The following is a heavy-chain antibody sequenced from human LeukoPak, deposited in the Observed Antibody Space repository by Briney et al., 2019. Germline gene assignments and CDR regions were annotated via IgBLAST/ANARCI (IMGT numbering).Heavy chain of an antibody. CDR1: GGSISSSSYY. Sequence: SETLSLTCTVSGGSISSSSYYWGWIRQPPGKGLEWIGSIYYSGSTYYNPSLKSRVTISVDTSKNQFSLKLSSVTAADTAVYYCASLSDTAMVNYYYYYMDVWGKGTTVTVSS. D-gene: IGHD5-18*01. J-gene: IGHJ6*03. V-gene: IGHV4-39*07. CDR2: IYYSGST. CDR3: ASLSDTAMVNYYYYYMDV.